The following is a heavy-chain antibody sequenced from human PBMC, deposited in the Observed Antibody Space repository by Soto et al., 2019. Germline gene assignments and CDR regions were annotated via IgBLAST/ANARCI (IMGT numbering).Heavy chain of an antibody. CDR1: GFTFTSYA. J-gene: IGHJ4*02. CDR3: AKGGSYYYDSSGYYAN. CDR2: ISGSGGSS. D-gene: IGHD3-22*01. Sequence: PGGSLRLSCAASGFTFTSYAMSWVRQAPGKGLEWVSAISGSGGSSYYADSVKGRFTISRDNSKNTLFLQMNSLRAEDTAIYCCAKGGSYYYDSSGYYANWGQGTLVTVSS. V-gene: IGHV3-23*01.